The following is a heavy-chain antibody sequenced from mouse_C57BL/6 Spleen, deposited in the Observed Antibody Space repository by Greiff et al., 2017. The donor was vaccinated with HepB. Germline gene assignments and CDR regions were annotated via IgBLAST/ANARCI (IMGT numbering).Heavy chain of an antibody. J-gene: IGHJ3*01. Sequence: QVQLQQPGAELVKPGTSVKLSCKASGYTFTSYWMHWVKQRPGQGLEWIGEINPCDGDTNYNQKFKGKATLTVDKSSSTAYLQLSSLTSEDSAVYDCADYRDFFAYWGQGTLVTVSA. D-gene: IGHD2-14*01. CDR3: ADYRDFFAY. V-gene: IGHV1-59*01. CDR1: GYTFTSYW. CDR2: INPCDGDT.